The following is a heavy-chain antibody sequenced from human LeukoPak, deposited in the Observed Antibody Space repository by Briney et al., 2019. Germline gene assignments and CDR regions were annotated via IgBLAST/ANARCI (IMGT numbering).Heavy chain of an antibody. J-gene: IGHJ4*02. CDR1: GGSFSGYY. D-gene: IGHD3-10*01. Sequence: SETLSLTCAVYGGSFSGYYWSWIRQPPGKGLEWIGKINHSGSTNYNPSLKSRVTISVDTSKNQFSLKLSSVTAADTAVYYCARPYRYYYGSGSYRRPAAYFDYWGQGTLVTVSS. CDR2: INHSGST. V-gene: IGHV4-34*01. CDR3: ARPYRYYYGSGSYRRPAAYFDY.